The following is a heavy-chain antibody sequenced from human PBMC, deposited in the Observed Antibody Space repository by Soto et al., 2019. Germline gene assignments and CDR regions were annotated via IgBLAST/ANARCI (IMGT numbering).Heavy chain of an antibody. D-gene: IGHD1-26*01. Sequence: GALRLSCAASGFSFSRHSMNWVRQAPGKGLEWVSSISPTSEYIYHADSVKGRFTISRDNAKNSLYLQMDSLRADDTAVYYCAKDLEGATRGGAFRSSAFDIWGQGTMVTVSS. CDR1: GFSFSRHS. CDR3: AKDLEGATRGGAFRSSAFDI. J-gene: IGHJ3*02. CDR2: ISPTSEYI. V-gene: IGHV3-21*01.